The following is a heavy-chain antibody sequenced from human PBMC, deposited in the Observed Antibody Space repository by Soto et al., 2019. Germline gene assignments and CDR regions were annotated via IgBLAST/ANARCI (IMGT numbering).Heavy chain of an antibody. CDR3: ATAAAGNWSDA. J-gene: IGHJ5*02. Sequence: DSVKASCKASGYTFTSYDINWVRQATGQVLEWMGWMIPNSRNTGYAQKFQGRVTMTRNTSISTASIELSSLRSEDRAVYYCATAAAGNWSDACGQGTLVTVSS. V-gene: IGHV1-8*01. CDR1: GYTFTSYD. D-gene: IGHD6-13*01. CDR2: MIPNSRNT.